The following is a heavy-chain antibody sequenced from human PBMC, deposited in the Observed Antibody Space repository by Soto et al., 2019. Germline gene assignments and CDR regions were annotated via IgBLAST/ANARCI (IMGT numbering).Heavy chain of an antibody. D-gene: IGHD4-17*01. CDR1: GGSISSYY. Sequence: SETLSLTCTVSGGSISSYYWSWIRQPAGKGLEWIGRIYTSGSTNYNPSLKSRVTMSVDTSKNQFSLKLSSVTAADTAVYYCARDLVPYGDYVYGLDPWGQGTLVTVYS. CDR2: IYTSGST. CDR3: ARDLVPYGDYVYGLDP. V-gene: IGHV4-4*07. J-gene: IGHJ5*02.